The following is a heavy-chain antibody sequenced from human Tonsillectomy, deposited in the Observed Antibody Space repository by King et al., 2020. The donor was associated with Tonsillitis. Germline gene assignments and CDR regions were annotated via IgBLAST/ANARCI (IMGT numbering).Heavy chain of an antibody. CDR2: IKSKTDGGTT. CDR1: GFTFSNAW. J-gene: IGHJ4*02. CDR3: PKVVFFWVVVAATPGY. D-gene: IGHD2-15*01. V-gene: IGHV3-15*01. Sequence: VQLVESGGGLVKPGGSLRLSCAASGFTFSNAWMSWVRQAPGKGLEWVGRIKSKTDGGTTDYAAPVKGRFTISRDDSKNTLYLQMNSLKTEDTAVYYCPKVVFFWVVVAATPGYGGRGTLVTVSS.